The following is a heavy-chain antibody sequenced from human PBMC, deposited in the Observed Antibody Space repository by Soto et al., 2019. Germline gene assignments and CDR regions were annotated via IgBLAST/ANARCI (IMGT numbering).Heavy chain of an antibody. J-gene: IGHJ6*02. Sequence: PSQTLSLTCAISGDTVSSNTAAWNWIRQSPSRGLEWLGRTYYRSYWNYGYAISVKSRIAITPDTSKNTLYLQMITLRPEDTAVYYCAKDEIAVSEAYSDHGMDVWGQGTTVTIS. D-gene: IGHD6-19*01. V-gene: IGHV6-1*01. CDR1: GDTVSSNTAA. CDR3: AKDEIAVSEAYSDHGMDV. CDR2: TYYRSYWNY.